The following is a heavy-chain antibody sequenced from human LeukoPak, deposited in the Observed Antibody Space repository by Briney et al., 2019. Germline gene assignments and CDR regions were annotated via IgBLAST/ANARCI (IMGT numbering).Heavy chain of an antibody. Sequence: SETLSLTCTVSGGSISSYYWSWIRQPPGKGLEWIGYIYYGGSTNYNPSLKSRVTISVDTSKNQFSLKLSSVTAADTAVYYCARVGYSSGWYWFDPWGQGTLVTVSS. J-gene: IGHJ5*02. V-gene: IGHV4-59*01. CDR3: ARVGYSSGWYWFDP. CDR2: IYYGGST. CDR1: GGSISSYY. D-gene: IGHD6-19*01.